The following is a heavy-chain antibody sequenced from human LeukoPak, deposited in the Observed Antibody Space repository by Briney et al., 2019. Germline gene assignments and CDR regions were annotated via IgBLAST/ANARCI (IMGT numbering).Heavy chain of an antibody. V-gene: IGHV1-69*13. CDR2: IIPIFGTA. Sequence: SVKVSCKASGGTFSSYAISWVRQAPGQGLEWMGGIIPIFGTANYAQKLQGRVTITADESTSTAYMELSSLRSEDTAVYYCARGVDYYDSSGYYYRYYYYGLDVWGQGTTVTVSS. J-gene: IGHJ6*02. CDR3: ARGVDYYDSSGYYYRYYYYGLDV. CDR1: GGTFSSYA. D-gene: IGHD3-22*01.